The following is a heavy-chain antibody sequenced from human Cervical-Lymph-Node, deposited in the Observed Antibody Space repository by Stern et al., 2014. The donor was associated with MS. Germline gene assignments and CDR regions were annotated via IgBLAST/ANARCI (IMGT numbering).Heavy chain of an antibody. J-gene: IGHJ5*02. V-gene: IGHV4-31*03. Sequence: VQLVESGPGLVKPSQTLSLTCTVSGGSISSGGYYWSWIRQHPGKGLEWLGYIYYSGSTYYNPSLKSRVTISVDTSKNQFSLKLSSVTAADTAVYYCARNNVLLWFGEGNWFDPWGQGTLVTVSS. CDR1: GGSISSGGYY. D-gene: IGHD3-10*01. CDR2: IYYSGST. CDR3: ARNNVLLWFGEGNWFDP.